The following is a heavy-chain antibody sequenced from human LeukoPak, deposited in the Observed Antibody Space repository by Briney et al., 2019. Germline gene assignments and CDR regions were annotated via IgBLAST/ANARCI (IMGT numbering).Heavy chain of an antibody. J-gene: IGHJ3*02. CDR3: ARDPGDYVGNDAFDI. V-gene: IGHV3-23*01. CDR1: GFDFSGYA. D-gene: IGHD4-17*01. CDR2: IGSDGST. Sequence: PGGSLRLSCAASGFDFSGYAMSWVRQAPGKGLEWVAGIGSDGSTHHAESVKGRFTVSRDNSKNTVYLQMNSLRAEDTAVYYCARDPGDYVGNDAFDIWGQGTMVTVSS.